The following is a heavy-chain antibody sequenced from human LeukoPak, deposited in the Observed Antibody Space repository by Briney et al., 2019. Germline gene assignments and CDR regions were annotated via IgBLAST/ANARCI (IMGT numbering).Heavy chain of an antibody. CDR1: GGSISSSTYC. Sequence: SETLSLTCTVSGGSISSSTYCWGWIRQPPGKGLEWIGSFYCSGSTYYNPSLKSRVTISVDTSKNQFSLKLNSVTAADTAVYYCARLRSPVTILYYFDYWDQGTLVTVSS. D-gene: IGHD4-17*01. V-gene: IGHV4-39*01. CDR2: FYCSGST. J-gene: IGHJ4*02. CDR3: ARLRSPVTILYYFDY.